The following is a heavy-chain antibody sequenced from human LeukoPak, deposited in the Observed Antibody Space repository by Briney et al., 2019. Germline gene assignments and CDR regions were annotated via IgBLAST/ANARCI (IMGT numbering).Heavy chain of an antibody. V-gene: IGHV1-18*01. Sequence: ALVKVSCKASGYTFTSYDFSWVRQAPGQGLEWMGWISAYNGNTNYAQILQGRLTMTTDTSTSTAYMELRSLRSDATAVYYCARQGYGGNSQGAADYWGQGTLVTVSS. J-gene: IGHJ4*02. D-gene: IGHD4-23*01. CDR2: ISAYNGNT. CDR3: ARQGYGGNSQGAADY. CDR1: GYTFTSYD.